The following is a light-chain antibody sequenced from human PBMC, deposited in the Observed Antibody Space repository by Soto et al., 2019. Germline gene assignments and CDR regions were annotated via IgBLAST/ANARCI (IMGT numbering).Light chain of an antibody. J-gene: IGKJ5*01. CDR1: QSVSSN. Sequence: EIVMTQSPATLSVSPGEIATLSCRASQSVSSNLAWYPQKPGQAPRLLIYGASTRATGIPARFSGSGSGTDFTLTIARLEPEDFAVYYCQEYDGAPITFGLGTRLEI. CDR3: QEYDGAPIT. CDR2: GAS. V-gene: IGKV3-15*01.